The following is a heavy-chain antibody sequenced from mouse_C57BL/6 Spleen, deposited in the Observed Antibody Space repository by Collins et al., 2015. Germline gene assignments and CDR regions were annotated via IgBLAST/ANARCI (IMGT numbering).Heavy chain of an antibody. J-gene: IGHJ3*01. CDR2: ISYSGST. Sequence: DVQLQESGPGLVKPSQSLSLTCTVTGYSITSDYAWNWIRQFPGNKLEWMGYISYSGSTSYNPSLKSRISITRDTSKNQFFLQLNSVTTEDTATYYCARYYGSRKGWFAYWGQGTLVTVSA. CDR3: ARYYGSRKGWFAY. V-gene: IGHV3-2*02. D-gene: IGHD1-1*01. CDR1: GYSITSDYA.